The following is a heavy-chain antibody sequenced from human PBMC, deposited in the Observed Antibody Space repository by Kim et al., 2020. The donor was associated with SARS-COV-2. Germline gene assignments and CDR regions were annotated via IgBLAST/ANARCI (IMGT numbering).Heavy chain of an antibody. J-gene: IGHJ4*02. CDR2: IYSGGST. CDR3: AKWDYDFWSGYYTN. CDR1: GFTVSSNY. D-gene: IGHD3-3*01. Sequence: GGSLRLSCAASGFTVSSNYMSWVRQAPGKGLEWVSVIYSGGSTYYADSVKGRFTISRDNSKNTLYLQMNSLRAEDTAVYYCAKWDYDFWSGYYTNWGQGTLVTVSS. V-gene: IGHV3-53*01.